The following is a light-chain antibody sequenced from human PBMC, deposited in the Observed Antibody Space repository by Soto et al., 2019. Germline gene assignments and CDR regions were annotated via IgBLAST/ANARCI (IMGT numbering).Light chain of an antibody. J-gene: IGLJ1*01. CDR1: KNDIGVYDF. V-gene: IGLV2-8*01. CDR2: EVV. Sequence: QSVLTQPPSASGSPGQSVTISCTGTKNDIGVYDFVSWYQHHPGKAPRLIIYEVVQRPLGVPDRFSGSKSGNTASLTVSGLQAPDEADYFCKSYAGSNTYVFGSGTKATVL. CDR3: KSYAGSNTYV.